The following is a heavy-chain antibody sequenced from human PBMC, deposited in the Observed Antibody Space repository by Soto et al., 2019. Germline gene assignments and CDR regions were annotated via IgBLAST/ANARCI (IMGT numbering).Heavy chain of an antibody. D-gene: IGHD3-3*01. CDR2: IYYSGST. CDR3: VGGVAIRLYYFDY. CDR1: GGSISSYY. V-gene: IGHV4-59*01. Sequence: SETLSLTCTVSGGSISSYYWSWIRQPPGKGLEWIGYIYYSGSTNYNPSLKSRVTISVDTSKNQFSLKLSSVTAADTAVYYCVGGVAIRLYYFDYWGQGTLVTVSS. J-gene: IGHJ4*02.